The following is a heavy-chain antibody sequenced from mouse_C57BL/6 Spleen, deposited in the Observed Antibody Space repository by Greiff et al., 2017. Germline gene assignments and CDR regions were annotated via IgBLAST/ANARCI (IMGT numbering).Heavy chain of an antibody. CDR1: GYTFPSYW. V-gene: IGHV1-69*01. CDR3: ARSPGTSWFAY. CDR2: IDPSDSYT. J-gene: IGHJ3*01. Sequence: VQLQQPGAELVMPGASVKLSCKASGYTFPSYWMHWVQQRPGQGLEWIGEIDPSDSYTNYNQKFKGKSTLTVDKSSSTAYMQLSSLTSEDSAVYYCARSPGTSWFAYWGQGTLVTVSA. D-gene: IGHD4-1*01.